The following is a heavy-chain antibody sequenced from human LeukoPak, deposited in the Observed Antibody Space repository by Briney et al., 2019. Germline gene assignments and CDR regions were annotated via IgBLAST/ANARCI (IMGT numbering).Heavy chain of an antibody. J-gene: IGHJ3*02. CDR1: GFTVSSNY. V-gene: IGHV3-53*05. Sequence: GGSLRLSCTVSGFTVSSNYMSWVRQAPGKGMEWVSVLYSGGHTYYADSVKGRFTISRDSSKNTLYLQMNSLIIDDTAIYYCARGRSGAYDVFDIWGQGTMVTVSS. CDR2: LYSGGHT. D-gene: IGHD1-26*01. CDR3: ARGRSGAYDVFDI.